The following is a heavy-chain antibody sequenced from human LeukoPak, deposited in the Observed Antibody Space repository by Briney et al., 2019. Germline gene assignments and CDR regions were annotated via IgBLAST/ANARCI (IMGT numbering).Heavy chain of an antibody. D-gene: IGHD6-13*01. J-gene: IGHJ6*02. V-gene: IGHV3-30-3*01. CDR3: ARMEGYSSSWYGMDV. Sequence: GGSLRLSCAASGFTFSSYAMHWVRQAPGKGLEWVAVISYDGSNKYYADSVKGRFTISRDNSKNTLYLQMNSLRAEDTAVYYCARMEGYSSSWYGMDVWGQGTTVTASS. CDR1: GFTFSSYA. CDR2: ISYDGSNK.